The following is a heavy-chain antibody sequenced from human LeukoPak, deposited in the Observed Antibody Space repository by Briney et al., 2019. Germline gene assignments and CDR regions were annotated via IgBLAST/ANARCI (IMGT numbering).Heavy chain of an antibody. CDR1: GYTFTSYY. CDR2: INPSGGGT. V-gene: IGHV1-46*01. CDR3: ARDLSEYYFDY. Sequence: ASVKVSCKASGYTFTSYYMHWVRQAPGQGLEWMGIINPSGGGTSYAQKFQGRVTMTRDMSTSTVYMELSSLRSEDTAVYYCARDLSEYYFDYWGQGTLVTVSS. J-gene: IGHJ4*02. D-gene: IGHD3-3*02.